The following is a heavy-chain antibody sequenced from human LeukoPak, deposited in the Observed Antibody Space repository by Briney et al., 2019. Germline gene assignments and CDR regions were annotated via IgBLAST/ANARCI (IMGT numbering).Heavy chain of an antibody. CDR3: ARQVGNAYYAAYFDY. V-gene: IGHV5-51*01. D-gene: IGHD3-16*01. CDR1: GYNFTSYW. J-gene: IGHJ4*02. Sequence: GESLQISCKGSGYNFTSYWIGWVRQMPGKGLEWMGIIYPGDSDTRYSPSFQGQVTISADKSISTAYLQWSSLKASDTAMYYCARQVGNAYYAAYFDYWGQGTLVTVSS. CDR2: IYPGDSDT.